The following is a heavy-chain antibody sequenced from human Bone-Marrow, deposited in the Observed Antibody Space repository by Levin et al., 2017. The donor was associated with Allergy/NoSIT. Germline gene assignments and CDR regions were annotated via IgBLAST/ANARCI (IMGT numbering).Heavy chain of an antibody. V-gene: IGHV4-4*02. CDR3: ARSSAGPHYYFYMDV. CDR2: IHHSGST. J-gene: IGHJ6*03. D-gene: IGHD6-25*01. CDR1: GGSISNNNW. Sequence: SETLSLTCAGSGGSISNNNWWTWVRQAPGKGLEWIGEIHHSGSTNYDPSLRSRLTRSGDKSKNQFSLRLSSVTAADTAVYYCARSSAGPHYYFYMDVWGTGTTVTVSS.